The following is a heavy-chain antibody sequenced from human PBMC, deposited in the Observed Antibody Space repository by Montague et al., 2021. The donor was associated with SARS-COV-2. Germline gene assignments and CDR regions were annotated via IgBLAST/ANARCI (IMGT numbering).Heavy chain of an antibody. Sequence: SETLSLTCDVYGGSFSSYWSWIRQPPGRGLEWVGYIYYSGSTNYNPSLXSRVAISVDTSKNQFSLKLSSVTAADTAVYYCARLARGEYYDFWSGSHEYPHYYYGMDVWGQGTTVPVSS. J-gene: IGHJ6*02. CDR2: IYYSGST. V-gene: IGHV4-59*08. CDR1: GGSFSSY. CDR3: ARLARGEYYDFWSGSHEYPHYYYGMDV. D-gene: IGHD3-3*01.